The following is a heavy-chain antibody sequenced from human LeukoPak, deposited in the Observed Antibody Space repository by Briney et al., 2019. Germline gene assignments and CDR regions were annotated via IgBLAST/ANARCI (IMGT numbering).Heavy chain of an antibody. Sequence: AASVKVSCKASGYTFTSYGISWVRQAPGQGLEWMGWISAYNGNTNYAQKLQGRVTMTTDTSTSTAYMELRSLRSDDTAVYYCARDARTYYDFWSGYYTGALFDYWAREPWSPSPQ. J-gene: IGHJ4*02. D-gene: IGHD3-3*01. CDR2: ISAYNGNT. CDR3: ARDARTYYDFWSGYYTGALFDY. V-gene: IGHV1-18*01. CDR1: GYTFTSYG.